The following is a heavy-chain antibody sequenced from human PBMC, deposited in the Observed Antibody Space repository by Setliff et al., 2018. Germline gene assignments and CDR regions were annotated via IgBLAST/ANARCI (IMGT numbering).Heavy chain of an antibody. D-gene: IGHD2-21*02. CDR3: VRMSTVTAIDY. CDR1: GGSITSRSYY. J-gene: IGHJ4*02. V-gene: IGHV4-39*01. Sequence: ASETLSLTCSVSGGSITSRSYYWGWIRQSPGKGLEWLGTIYYSGTTYYNSSLRSRVSISTDTSKNEFSLRLSSVTAADTAVYYCVRMSTVTAIDYWGQGTLVTVSS. CDR2: IYYSGTT.